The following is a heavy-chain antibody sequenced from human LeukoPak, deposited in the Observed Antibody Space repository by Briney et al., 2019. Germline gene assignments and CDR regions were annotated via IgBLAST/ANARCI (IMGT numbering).Heavy chain of an antibody. Sequence: GGSLRLSCAASGFTFSSYWMTWVRQAPGKGLEWVANIKQDGSEKYYVDSVRGRFTISRDNAKNPLYLQMNSLRAEDTAVYYCARDPYYYDSSGYYYGDYWGQGTLVTVSS. D-gene: IGHD3-22*01. CDR1: GFTFSSYW. CDR3: ARDPYYYDSSGYYYGDY. V-gene: IGHV3-7*03. J-gene: IGHJ4*02. CDR2: IKQDGSEK.